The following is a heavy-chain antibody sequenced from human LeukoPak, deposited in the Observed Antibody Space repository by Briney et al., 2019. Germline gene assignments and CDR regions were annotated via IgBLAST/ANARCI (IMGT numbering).Heavy chain of an antibody. Sequence: GRSLRLSCAASGFTFSSYAMHWVRQAPGKGLEWVAVISYDGSNKYYADSVKGRFTISRDNSKNTLYLRMNSLRAEDTAVYYCARDMSPYGGNRYYYYYGMDVWGQGISVTVSS. CDR3: ARDMSPYGGNRYYYYYGMDV. J-gene: IGHJ6*02. CDR1: GFTFSSYA. V-gene: IGHV3-30-3*01. CDR2: ISYDGSNK. D-gene: IGHD4-23*01.